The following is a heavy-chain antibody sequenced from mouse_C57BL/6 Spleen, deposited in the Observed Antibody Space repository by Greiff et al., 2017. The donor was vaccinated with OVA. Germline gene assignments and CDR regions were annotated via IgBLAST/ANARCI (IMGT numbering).Heavy chain of an antibody. D-gene: IGHD2-1*01. J-gene: IGHJ3*01. CDR2: IDPSDSET. CDR1: GYTFTSYW. CDR3: ARNYGNSFAY. Sequence: VKLQQPGAELVRPGSSVKLSCKASGYTFTSYWMHWVKQRPIQGLEWIGNIDPSDSETHYNQKFKDKATLTVDKSSSTAYMQLSSLTSEDSAVYYCARNYGNSFAYWGQGTLVTVSA. V-gene: IGHV1-52*01.